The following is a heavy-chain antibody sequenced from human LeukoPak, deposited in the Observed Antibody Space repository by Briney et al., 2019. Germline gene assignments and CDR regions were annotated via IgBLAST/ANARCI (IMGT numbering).Heavy chain of an antibody. Sequence: PSQTLSLTCTVSGNSISSGDNYWSWIRQPAGKGLEWIGRIYTSGSTNYNPSLKSRVTISGDTSKNQFSLRLSSVTAADTAVYYCARVTGYIVEDYFDYWGQGILVTVSS. CDR3: ARVTGYIVEDYFDY. D-gene: IGHD3-22*01. CDR1: GNSISSGDNY. J-gene: IGHJ4*02. CDR2: IYTSGST. V-gene: IGHV4-61*02.